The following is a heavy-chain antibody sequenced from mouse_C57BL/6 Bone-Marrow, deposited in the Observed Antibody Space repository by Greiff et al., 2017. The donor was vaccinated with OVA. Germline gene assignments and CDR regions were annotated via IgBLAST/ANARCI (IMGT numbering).Heavy chain of an antibody. CDR1: GYTFTSYW. J-gene: IGHJ2*01. V-gene: IGHV1-59*01. CDR3: ARCDGSTPFDY. D-gene: IGHD1-1*01. CDR2: IDPSDSYT. Sequence: VQLQQPGAELVRPGTSVKLSCKASGYTFTSYWMHWVKQRPGQGLEWIGVIDPSDSYTNYNQKFKGKATLTVDTSSSTAYMQLSSLTSEDSAVYYCARCDGSTPFDYWGQGTTLTVSS.